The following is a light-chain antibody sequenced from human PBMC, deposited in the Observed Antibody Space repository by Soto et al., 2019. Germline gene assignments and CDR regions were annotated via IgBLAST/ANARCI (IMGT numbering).Light chain of an antibody. CDR2: LNSDGSH. CDR1: SGHGSYA. Sequence: QPVLTPSPSASASLGASVTLTCTLSSGHGSYAIAWHQQQPEKGPRFLMKLNSDGSHRKGDGSPDRFTGSSSGAERYLTISSHQAEDESDYYCQTWGTGTVVFGGGTKLTV. CDR3: QTWGTGTVV. V-gene: IGLV4-69*01. J-gene: IGLJ2*01.